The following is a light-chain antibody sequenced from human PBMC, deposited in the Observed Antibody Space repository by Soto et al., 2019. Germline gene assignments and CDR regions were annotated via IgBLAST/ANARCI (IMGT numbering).Light chain of an antibody. Sequence: EIVMTQSPATLSVSPGERATLSCRASRSVSSNLAWYQQKPGQAPRLLMYGASTRATGIPARFSGSGSGTDFTLTISSLQSEDFALYYCQQYTTSPFTFGPGTKVDIK. CDR1: RSVSSN. CDR2: GAS. CDR3: QQYTTSPFT. J-gene: IGKJ3*01. V-gene: IGKV3-15*01.